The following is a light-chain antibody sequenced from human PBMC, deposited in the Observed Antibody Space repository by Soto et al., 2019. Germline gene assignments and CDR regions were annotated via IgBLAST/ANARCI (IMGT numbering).Light chain of an antibody. Sequence: DIQMTQSPSVMSASLGDRVTITCRASQGISNYLAWFQQKPGKVPKRLIYEASSLQSGVPSRFSGSGSGTEGTITISSLQKEDGATYYCLQQNSYTITFGQGTRLENK. V-gene: IGKV1-17*03. CDR2: EAS. J-gene: IGKJ5*01. CDR1: QGISNY. CDR3: LQQNSYTIT.